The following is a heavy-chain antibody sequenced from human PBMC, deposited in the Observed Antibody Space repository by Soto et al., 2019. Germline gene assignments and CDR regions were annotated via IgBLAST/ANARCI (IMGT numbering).Heavy chain of an antibody. CDR2: IIPMSGAT. CDR1: GGTFSSYA. V-gene: IGHV1-69*12. J-gene: IGHJ4*02. Sequence: QVQLVQSGAEVKKPGSSVKVSCKASGGTFSSYALSWVRQAPGQGLEWMGGIIPMSGATNYAQKFQGRVTFXADESTNTAYLELTSLRSEDTAVYYCARGGPENDYWGQGTLVTVSS. D-gene: IGHD1-26*01. CDR3: ARGGPENDY.